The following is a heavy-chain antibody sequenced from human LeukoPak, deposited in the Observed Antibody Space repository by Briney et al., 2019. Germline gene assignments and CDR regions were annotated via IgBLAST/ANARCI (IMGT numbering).Heavy chain of an antibody. J-gene: IGHJ4*02. CDR1: GYSFTSYW. CDR3: ATLYEGGSYFPAKAPRYYFDY. Sequence: SGESLKISCKGSGYSFTSYWIGWVRQMPVKGLEWMGIIYPGDSDTRYSPSFQGQVTISADKSISTAYLQWSSLKASDTAMYYCATLYEGGSYFPAKAPRYYFDYWGQGTLVTVSS. CDR2: IYPGDSDT. D-gene: IGHD1-26*01. V-gene: IGHV5-51*01.